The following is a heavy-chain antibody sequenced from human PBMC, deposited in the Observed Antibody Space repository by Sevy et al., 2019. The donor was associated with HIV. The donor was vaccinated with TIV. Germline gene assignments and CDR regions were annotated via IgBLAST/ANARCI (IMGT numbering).Heavy chain of an antibody. CDR3: ARGRQAYVVVVPSTVPFDY. J-gene: IGHJ4*02. CDR1: GGSFSGYF. CDR2: INHTGSL. Sequence: SETLSLTCAVSGGSFSGYFWNWIRQSPGKGLEWIGEINHTGSLKYNPSLKSRVTISVDASKSQLSLHLRSVTAAGTAVYYCARGRQAYVVVVPSTVPFDYWGRGTLVTVSS. D-gene: IGHD2-2*01. V-gene: IGHV4-34*01.